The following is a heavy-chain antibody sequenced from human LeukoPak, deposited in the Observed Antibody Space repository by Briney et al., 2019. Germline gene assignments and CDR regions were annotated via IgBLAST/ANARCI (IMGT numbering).Heavy chain of an antibody. CDR2: INHSGST. D-gene: IGHD1-26*01. J-gene: IGHJ4*02. CDR1: GGSFSGYY. V-gene: IGHV4-34*01. CDR3: ARERLGGSYYRPVEY. Sequence: SETLSLTCAVYGGSFSGYYWTWIRQPPGKGLEWIGEINHSGSTNYNPSLKSRVTISLDTSKNQFSLKLSSVSAEDTALYYCARERLGGSYYRPVEYWGQGTLVTVSS.